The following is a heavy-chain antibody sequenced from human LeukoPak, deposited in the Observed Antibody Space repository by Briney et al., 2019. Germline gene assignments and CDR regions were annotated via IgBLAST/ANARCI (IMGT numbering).Heavy chain of an antibody. V-gene: IGHV4-59*12. D-gene: IGHD1-26*01. J-gene: IGHJ5*02. CDR1: GASIISYY. CDR2: IYYSGST. CDR3: ARLYREGGERFDP. Sequence: SGTLSLTCTVSGASIISYYWTWIRQPPGKGLEWIGYIYYSGSTNYNPSLKSRVTISVDTSKNQFSLKLSSVTAADTAVYYCARLYREGGERFDPWGQGTLVTVSS.